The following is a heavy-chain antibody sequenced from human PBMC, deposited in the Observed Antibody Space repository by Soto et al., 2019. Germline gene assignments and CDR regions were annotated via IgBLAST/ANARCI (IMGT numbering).Heavy chain of an antibody. CDR2: IYHSGST. CDR1: GGSISSSNW. Sequence: QVQLQESGPGLVKPSGTLSLTCAVSGGSISSSNWWSWVRKPPGKGLEWIGEIYHSGSTNYNPSLKCRVNISVDKSKNQFSLKLSSVNAAETAVYYCARFRGEYVYFDYWGQGTLVTVSS. CDR3: ARFRGEYVYFDY. V-gene: IGHV4-4*02. D-gene: IGHD4-17*01. J-gene: IGHJ4*02.